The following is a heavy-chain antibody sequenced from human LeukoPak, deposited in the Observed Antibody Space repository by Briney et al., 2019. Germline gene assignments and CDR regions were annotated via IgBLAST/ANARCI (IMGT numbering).Heavy chain of an antibody. CDR2: IKQDGCEK. D-gene: IGHD3-22*01. Sequence: PGGSLRLSCAASGFTFSSYWMSWVRQAPGKGLEWVANIKQDGCEKYYVDSVKGRFTISRDNAKNSLYLQMNSLRAEDTAVYYCARVSYYYDSSGYWGEEPNFDYWGQGTLVTVSS. CDR1: GFTFSSYW. V-gene: IGHV3-7*01. CDR3: ARVSYYYDSSGYWGEEPNFDY. J-gene: IGHJ4*02.